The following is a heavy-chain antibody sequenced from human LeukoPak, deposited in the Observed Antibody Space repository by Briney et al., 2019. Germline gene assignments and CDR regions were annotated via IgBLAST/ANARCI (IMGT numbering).Heavy chain of an antibody. D-gene: IGHD6-19*01. J-gene: IGHJ4*02. V-gene: IGHV1-3*01. CDR1: GYTFTSYA. CDR3: AREGSWQWLVPRPQNFDY. Sequence: ASVKVSCKASGYTFTSYAMHWVRQAPGQRLEWMGWINPGNGNTKYSQKFQGRVTITRDTSASTAYMELSSLRSEDTAVYYCAREGSWQWLVPRPQNFDYWGQGTLVTVSS. CDR2: INPGNGNT.